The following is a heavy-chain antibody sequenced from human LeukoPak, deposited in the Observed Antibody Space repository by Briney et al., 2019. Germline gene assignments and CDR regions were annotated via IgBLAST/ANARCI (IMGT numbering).Heavy chain of an antibody. CDR2: ISGSGGAGT. Sequence: GGSLRLSCAGSGFTFSSYAMSWVRQAPGKGLEWVSTISGSGGAGTYYADSVKGRFTVSRDNSRNTLYLPMNSLRAEDTAVYYCVKDRGGSPFYGMDVWGQGATVTVSS. J-gene: IGHJ6*02. V-gene: IGHV3-23*01. D-gene: IGHD1-26*01. CDR3: VKDRGGSPFYGMDV. CDR1: GFTFSSYA.